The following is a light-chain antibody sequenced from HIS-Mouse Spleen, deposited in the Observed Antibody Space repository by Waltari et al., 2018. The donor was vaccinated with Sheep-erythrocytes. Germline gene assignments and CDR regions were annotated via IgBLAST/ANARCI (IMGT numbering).Light chain of an antibody. CDR3: CSYAGSYNHV. Sequence: QSALTQPRSVSGSPAQSVTISCTGTSSDFGGYNYVSWYQHHPGKAPKLMIYDVSKRPSGVPDRFSGSKSGNTASLTISGLQAEDEADYYCCSYAGSYNHVFATGTKVTVL. V-gene: IGLV2-11*01. CDR2: DVS. CDR1: SSDFGGYNY. J-gene: IGLJ1*01.